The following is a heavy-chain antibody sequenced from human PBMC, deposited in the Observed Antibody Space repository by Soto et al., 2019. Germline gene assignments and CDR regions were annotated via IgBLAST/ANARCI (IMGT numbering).Heavy chain of an antibody. CDR1: GYTFTSYA. V-gene: IGHV1-3*04. J-gene: IGHJ4*02. D-gene: IGHD3-3*02. CDR3: VAIDYGAY. CDR2: INTGNGNT. Sequence: QVQLVQSGAEVQKPGASVKVSCKASGYTFTSYAVHWARQAPGQGLEWMGWINTGNGNTQYSQKFQGRVTFTSDTSASTAHMELSSLRSEDTAVYYCVAIDYGAYWGQGTLVTVSS.